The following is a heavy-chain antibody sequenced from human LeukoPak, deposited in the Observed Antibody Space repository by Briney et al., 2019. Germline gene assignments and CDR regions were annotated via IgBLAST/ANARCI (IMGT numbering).Heavy chain of an antibody. CDR2: VDPEDGES. Sequence: ASVKVSCKVSGYTFTDYYMHWVQQAPGKGLEWMGLVDPEDGESIYAEKFQGRVTITADKSTSTAYMELSSLRSEDTAVYYCARDPTITMVRGNNWFDPWGQGTLVTVSS. CDR1: GYTFTDYY. D-gene: IGHD3-10*01. V-gene: IGHV1-69-2*01. CDR3: ARDPTITMVRGNNWFDP. J-gene: IGHJ5*02.